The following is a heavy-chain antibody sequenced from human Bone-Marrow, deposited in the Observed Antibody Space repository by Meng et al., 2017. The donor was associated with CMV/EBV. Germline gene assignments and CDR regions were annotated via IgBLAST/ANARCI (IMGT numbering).Heavy chain of an antibody. V-gene: IGHV3-20*04. CDR1: GFTFDDYG. CDR2: INWNGGST. CDR3: ARDRGGRWLVRGSSNWFEP. J-gene: IGHJ5*02. D-gene: IGHD6-19*01. Sequence: GESLKISCAASGFTFDDYGMSWVRQAPGKGLEWVSGINWNGGSTGYADSVKGRFTISRDNAKNSLYLQMNSLRAEDTALYYCARDRGGRWLVRGSSNWFEPWAQGTLVTVSS.